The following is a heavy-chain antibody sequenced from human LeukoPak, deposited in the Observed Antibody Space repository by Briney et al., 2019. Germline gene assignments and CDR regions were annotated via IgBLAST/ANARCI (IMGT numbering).Heavy chain of an antibody. CDR3: ANRGTGTRYYGMDV. V-gene: IGHV4-39*01. J-gene: IGHJ6*02. CDR1: GGSISRGNYY. Sequence: PSETLSLTCTVSGGSISRGNYYWVWIRQPPGRGLEWIGSIYSGGNTYYNPSLKSRVTISVDTPENQVSLKLSSVTATDTAVYYCANRGTGTRYYGMDVWGRGTTVTVSS. CDR2: IYSGGNT. D-gene: IGHD1-7*01.